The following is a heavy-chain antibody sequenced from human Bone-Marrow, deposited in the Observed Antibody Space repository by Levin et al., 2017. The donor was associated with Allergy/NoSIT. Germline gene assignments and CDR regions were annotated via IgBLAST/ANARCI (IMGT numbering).Heavy chain of an antibody. CDR3: ARASLDTVTGYSEDAFDL. Sequence: RAGGSLRLSCAASGFTFSNHIMHWVRQAPGKGLEWVAVIWHDGTNKNCIDSVKGRFTISRDNLKNSLHLQMHSLRAEDTAVYYCARASLDTVTGYSEDAFDLWGQGTMVTVSS. CDR1: GFTFSNHI. J-gene: IGHJ3*01. CDR2: IWHDGTNK. V-gene: IGHV3-33*01. D-gene: IGHD3-9*01.